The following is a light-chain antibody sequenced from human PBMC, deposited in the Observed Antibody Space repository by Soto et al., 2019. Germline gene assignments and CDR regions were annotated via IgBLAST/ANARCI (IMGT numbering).Light chain of an antibody. J-gene: IGLJ2*01. V-gene: IGLV1-40*01. CDR1: SSNIGAGYD. CDR3: QSYGSTLSVI. Sequence: QSVLTQPPSVSGAPGQRVTISCTGSSSNIGAGYDVHWYQQLPGTAPKLIIYDNNKRPSGVPDRFSGSKSGTSASLAITGLQAEDEADYYCQSYGSTLSVIFGGGTKVTVL. CDR2: DNN.